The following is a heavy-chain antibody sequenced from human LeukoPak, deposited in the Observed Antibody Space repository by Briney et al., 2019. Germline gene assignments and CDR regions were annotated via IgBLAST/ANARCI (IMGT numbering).Heavy chain of an antibody. D-gene: IGHD2-2*01. J-gene: IGHJ6*02. CDR2: ISAYNGNT. CDR1: GYTFTSYA. V-gene: IGHV1-18*01. CDR3: ANGPTAAAIPECGMDV. Sequence: AASLKVSCKASGYTFTSYAISWVRQAPGQGLEWVGWISAYNGNTNYAQKLQGRVTITTDTSTSTAYMELRSLRADDTAVYYCANGPTAAAIPECGMDVWGQGTTVTVSS.